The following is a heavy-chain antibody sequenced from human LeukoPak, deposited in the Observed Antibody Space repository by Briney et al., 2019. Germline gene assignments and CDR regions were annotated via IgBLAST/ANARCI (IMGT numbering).Heavy chain of an antibody. V-gene: IGHV3-74*01. J-gene: IGHJ4*02. CDR1: GFTLSSYW. CDR2: ISPDGSDT. CDR3: VRGAYSGSLDY. Sequence: PGGSLRLSCVASGFTLSSYWMHWVRQGPGKGPVWVSRISPDGSDTSYADSVKGRFTISRDNAKNTLYLQMNSLRVEDTAVYYCVRGAYSGSLDYWGQGTLVTVSS. D-gene: IGHD1-26*01.